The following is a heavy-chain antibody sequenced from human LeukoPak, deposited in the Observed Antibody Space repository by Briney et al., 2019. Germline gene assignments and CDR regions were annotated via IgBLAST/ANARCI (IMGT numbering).Heavy chain of an antibody. J-gene: IGHJ1*01. V-gene: IGHV3-23*01. CDR3: ARDARIAVAGTGYFQH. CDR2: ISGSGGST. D-gene: IGHD6-19*01. Sequence: GGSLRLSCAASGFTFSNYAMNWVRRAPGKGLEWVSAISGSGGSTCYADSVKGRFTISRDNSKNTLYLQVNSLRAEDTAVYYCARDARIAVAGTGYFQHWGQGTLVTVSS. CDR1: GFTFSNYA.